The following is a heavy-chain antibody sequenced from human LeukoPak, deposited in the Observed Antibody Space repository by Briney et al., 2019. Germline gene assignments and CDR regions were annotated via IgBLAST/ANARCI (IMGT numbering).Heavy chain of an antibody. J-gene: IGHJ4*02. V-gene: IGHV3-30*18. D-gene: IGHD4-17*01. CDR2: ISYDGSNK. Sequence: PGGSLRLSCAASGFTFSSYGVHWVRQAPGKGLEWVAVISYDGSNKYYADSVKGRFTISRDNSKNTPYLQMNSLRAEDTAVYYCAKDTVGLLASDYWGQGTLVTVSS. CDR3: AKDTVGLLASDY. CDR1: GFTFSSYG.